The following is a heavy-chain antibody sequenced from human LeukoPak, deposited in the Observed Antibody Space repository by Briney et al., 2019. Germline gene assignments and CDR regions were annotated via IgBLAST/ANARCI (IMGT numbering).Heavy chain of an antibody. D-gene: IGHD5-24*01. J-gene: IGHJ4*02. CDR3: ARRRDGYNFPDY. V-gene: IGHV1-69*04. Sequence: SVKVSCTASGGTFSSYAISWVRQAPGQGLEWMGRIIPILGIANYAQKFQGRVTITADKSTSTAYMELSSLRSEDTAVYYCARRRDGYNFPDYWGQGTLVTVSS. CDR1: GGTFSSYA. CDR2: IIPILGIA.